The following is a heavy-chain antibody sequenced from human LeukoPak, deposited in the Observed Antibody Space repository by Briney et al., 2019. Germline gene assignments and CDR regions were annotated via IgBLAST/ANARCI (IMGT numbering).Heavy chain of an antibody. D-gene: IGHD3-10*01. CDR2: VNHSGST. Sequence: SETLSLTCAVYGGSFSGYYWSWIRQPPGKGLEWIGEVNHSGSTNYNPSLKSRVTISVDTSKNQFSLKLSSVTAADTAVYYCARGSPYGRNWFDPWGQGTLVTVSS. V-gene: IGHV4-34*01. CDR3: ARGSPYGRNWFDP. J-gene: IGHJ5*02. CDR1: GGSFSGYY.